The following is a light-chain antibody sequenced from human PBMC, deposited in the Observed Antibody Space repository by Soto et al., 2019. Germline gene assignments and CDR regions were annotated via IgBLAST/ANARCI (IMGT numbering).Light chain of an antibody. CDR2: NDD. Sequence: QSVLTQPPSASGTPGQTVTISCSGSSSNVGTNSVNWYQHVPGAAPSLLIYNDDQRPSGVPARFSGSKSGTSASLAISGLRSEDEADYYCQSFDSSLSNSWVFGGGTKLTVL. CDR3: QSFDSSLSNSWV. V-gene: IGLV1-47*02. CDR1: SSNVGTNS. J-gene: IGLJ3*02.